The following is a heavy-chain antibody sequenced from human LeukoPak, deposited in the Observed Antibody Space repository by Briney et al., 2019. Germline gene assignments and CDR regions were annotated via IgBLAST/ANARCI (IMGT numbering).Heavy chain of an antibody. CDR1: GGSISSCY. V-gene: IGHV4-59*08. CDR2: ISYSGST. J-gene: IGHJ4*02. CDR3: ARLGDSTSRLYYFDY. Sequence: SETLSLTCTVFGGSISSCYWSWLRQPPGKGLEWIGYISYSGSTYYNPSLKSRVTISVDTSKSQFSLKLSSVTAADTAVYYCARLGDSTSRLYYFDYWGQGTLVTVSS. D-gene: IGHD6-6*01.